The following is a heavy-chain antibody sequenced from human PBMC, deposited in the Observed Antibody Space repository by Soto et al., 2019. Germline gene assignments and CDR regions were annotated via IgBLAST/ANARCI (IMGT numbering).Heavy chain of an antibody. CDR1: GGTFRSYA. CDR3: ASVVMFTFGGVIAGDY. Sequence: GASVKVSCKASGGTFRSYAISWVRQAPGQGLEWMGGIIPIFGTANYAQKFQGRVTITADESTSTAYMELSSLRSEDTAVYYCASVVMFTFGGVIAGDYWGQRTLVPVSS. J-gene: IGHJ4*02. D-gene: IGHD3-16*02. CDR2: IIPIFGTA. V-gene: IGHV1-69*13.